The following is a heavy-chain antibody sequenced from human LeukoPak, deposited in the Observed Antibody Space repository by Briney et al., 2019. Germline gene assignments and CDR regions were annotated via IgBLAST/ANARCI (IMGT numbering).Heavy chain of an antibody. D-gene: IGHD1-7*01. CDR2: ISYDGSNK. J-gene: IGHJ3*02. CDR3: ARGNYVGAFDI. Sequence: PGGSLRLSCAASGFTFSNYAMHWVRQAPGKGLEWVAVISYDGSNKYYADSVKGRFTISRDNSKNTLYLQMNSLRAEDTAVYYCARGNYVGAFDIWGQGTMVTVSS. V-gene: IGHV3-30*01. CDR1: GFTFSNYA.